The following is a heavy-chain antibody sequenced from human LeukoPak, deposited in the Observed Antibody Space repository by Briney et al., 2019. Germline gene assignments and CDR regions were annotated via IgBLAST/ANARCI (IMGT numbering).Heavy chain of an antibody. CDR3: TRLPQWGGTYHFDY. CDR1: GYSFTTNW. V-gene: IGHV5-51*01. CDR2: ISPGDSAT. Sequence: GESLKVSCKGSGYSFTTNWIGWVRQMPGKGLEWMGIISPGDSATRYSPSFQGQVTISADKSISTAYLQWSSLKASDTAMYYCTRLPQWGGTYHFDYWGQGTLLTVSS. D-gene: IGHD1-26*01. J-gene: IGHJ4*02.